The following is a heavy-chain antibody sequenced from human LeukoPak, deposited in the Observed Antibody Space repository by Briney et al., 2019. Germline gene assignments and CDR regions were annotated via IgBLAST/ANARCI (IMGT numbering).Heavy chain of an antibody. CDR1: GFTFSSYG. J-gene: IGHJ4*02. D-gene: IGHD1-26*01. CDR3: AKGVGSYYGYFDF. Sequence: PGGSLRLSCATSGFTFSSYGMHWVRQAPGKGLEWVSFIRNDGSNKYYADSVKGRFTISRDNSKNTLYLQMNSLRAEDTAVYYCAKGVGSYYGYFDFWGQETLVTVSS. CDR2: IRNDGSNK. V-gene: IGHV3-30*02.